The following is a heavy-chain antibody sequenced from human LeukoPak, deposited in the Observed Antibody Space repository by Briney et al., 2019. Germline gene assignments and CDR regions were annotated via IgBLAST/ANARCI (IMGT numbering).Heavy chain of an antibody. D-gene: IGHD6-13*01. J-gene: IGHJ4*02. V-gene: IGHV4-34*01. Sequence: KASETLSLTCAVYGGSFSGYYWSWIRQPPGKGLEWIGEINHSGSTNYNPSLKSRVTISVDTSKNQFSLKLSSVTAADTAVYYCARGRASSSSWYGYWGQGTLVTVSS. CDR3: ARGRASSSSWYGY. CDR1: GGSFSGYY. CDR2: INHSGST.